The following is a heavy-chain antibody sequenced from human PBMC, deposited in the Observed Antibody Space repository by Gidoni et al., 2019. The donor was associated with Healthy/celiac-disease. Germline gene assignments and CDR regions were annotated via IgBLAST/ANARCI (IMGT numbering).Heavy chain of an antibody. D-gene: IGHD3-22*01. CDR2: IDPSDSYT. V-gene: IGHV5-10-1*03. CDR1: GYSFTSYC. CDR3: ASLHGRSSEVDN. Sequence: EVQLVQSGAEVKKPGESLRISCKVSGYSFTSYCLRWVRQMPGKVLEWMGRIDPSDSYTNYSTSFQGHVTISADKSISTADLQWSSLKASDTAMYYCASLHGRSSEVDNWGQGTLVTVSS. J-gene: IGHJ4*02.